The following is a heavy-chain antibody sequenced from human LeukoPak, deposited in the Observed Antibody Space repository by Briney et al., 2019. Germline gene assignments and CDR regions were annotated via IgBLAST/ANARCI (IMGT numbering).Heavy chain of an antibody. CDR3: TVTMVRGVIIPLHFDY. J-gene: IGHJ4*02. D-gene: IGHD3-10*01. Sequence: PGGSLRLSCEASGFTFRSYSMNWVRQAPGKGLEWVGFIRSKAYGGTTEYAASVKGRFTISRDDSKSIAYLQMNSLKTEDTAVYYCTVTMVRGVIIPLHFDYWGQGTLVTVSS. V-gene: IGHV3-49*02. CDR1: GFTFRSYS. CDR2: IRSKAYGGTT.